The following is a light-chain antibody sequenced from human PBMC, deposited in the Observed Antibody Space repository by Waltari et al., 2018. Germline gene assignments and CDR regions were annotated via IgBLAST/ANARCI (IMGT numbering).Light chain of an antibody. CDR2: GST. CDR3: QSYDTSLMSVV. V-gene: IGLV1-40*01. Sequence: QSVLTPPPSVSGAPGQRVPISCTGRGPNIVAGSDVSLYQQLPRAAPTLLIYGSTSRPLGVPDRFFGSTSGTSASLAITGLQAEDEADYYCQSYDTSLMSVVFGGGTKLTVL. CDR1: GPNIVAGSD. J-gene: IGLJ3*02.